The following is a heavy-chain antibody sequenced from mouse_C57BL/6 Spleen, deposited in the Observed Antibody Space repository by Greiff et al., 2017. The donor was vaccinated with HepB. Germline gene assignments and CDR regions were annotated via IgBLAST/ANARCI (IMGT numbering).Heavy chain of an antibody. CDR3: AGGGYDYDRYYYAMDY. J-gene: IGHJ4*01. CDR1: GYSITSGYY. V-gene: IGHV3-6*01. CDR2: ISYDGSN. D-gene: IGHD2-4*01. Sequence: EVKLQESGPGLVKPSQSLSLTCSVTGYSITSGYYWNWIRQFPGNKLEWMGYISYDGSNNYNPSLKNRISITRDTSKNQFFLKLNSVTTEDTATYYCAGGGYDYDRYYYAMDYWGQGTSVTVSS.